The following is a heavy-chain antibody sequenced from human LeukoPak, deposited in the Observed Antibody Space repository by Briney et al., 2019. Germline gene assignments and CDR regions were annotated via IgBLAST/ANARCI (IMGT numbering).Heavy chain of an antibody. D-gene: IGHD2-2*01. CDR1: GRSISSGGYD. J-gene: IGHJ5*02. Sequence: SESLSLTCPVSGRSISSGGYDWSWLREHAGKGLEWIGFIYYSGSTYYNPYLKNRGIISVDTSKNQISLKLSSVTAADTAVEYCARGSGYQRHDEYDWFDPWGQGTLVTVSS. V-gene: IGHV4-31*03. CDR2: IYYSGST. CDR3: ARGSGYQRHDEYDWFDP.